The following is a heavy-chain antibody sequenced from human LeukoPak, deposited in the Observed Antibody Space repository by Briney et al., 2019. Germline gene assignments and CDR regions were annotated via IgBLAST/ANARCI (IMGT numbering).Heavy chain of an antibody. J-gene: IGHJ4*02. CDR1: GFTFSSYV. CDR3: AKLVGATTY. Sequence: PGGSLRLSCAASGFTFSSYVMSWVRQAPGKRLEWVSVVSGTGDSTYYADSVKGRFTISRDNSKNTLYLQMNSLRAEDTAVYYCAKLVGATTYWGQGTLVTVSS. V-gene: IGHV3-23*01. D-gene: IGHD1-26*01. CDR2: VSGTGDST.